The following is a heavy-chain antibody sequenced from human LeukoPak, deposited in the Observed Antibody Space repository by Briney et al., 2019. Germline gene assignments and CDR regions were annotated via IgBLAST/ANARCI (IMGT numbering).Heavy chain of an antibody. CDR3: ARDHIVVVPAAIGDYYYGMDV. CDR1: GGSISSYY. D-gene: IGHD2-2*02. V-gene: IGHV4-59*01. CDR2: IYYSGST. Sequence: SETLSLTCTVSGGSISSYYWSWIRQPPGKGLEWIGYIYYSGSTNYNPSLKSRVTISVDTSKNQFSLKLSSVTAADTAVYYCARDHIVVVPAAIGDYYYGMDVWGQGTTVTVSS. J-gene: IGHJ6*02.